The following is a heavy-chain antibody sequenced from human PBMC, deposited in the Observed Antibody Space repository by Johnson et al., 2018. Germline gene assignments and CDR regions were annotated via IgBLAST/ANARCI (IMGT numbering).Heavy chain of an antibody. CDR2: IHHSGTT. D-gene: IGHD5-18*01. CDR1: GGSINADY. V-gene: IGHV4-59*01. Sequence: VQLVESGPGLVKPSETLSLICTVSGGSINADYWSWIRTPPGKGLEWIGSIHHSGTTNYKPSPTSRVTMSVDMSKNQFSLTLNSVTAADQAIYYCARYIIPGYFFDYWGQGTLVTVSS. J-gene: IGHJ4*02. CDR3: ARYIIPGYFFDY.